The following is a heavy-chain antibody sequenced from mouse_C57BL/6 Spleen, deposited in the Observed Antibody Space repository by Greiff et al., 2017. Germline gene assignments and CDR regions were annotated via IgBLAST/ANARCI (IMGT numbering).Heavy chain of an antibody. CDR2: IWSGGST. V-gene: IGHV2-4*01. CDR3: AKGAQATLYFDY. D-gene: IGHD3-2*02. Sequence: VQLQQSGPGLVQPSQSLSITCTVSGFSLTSYGVHWVRQPPGKGLEWLGVIWSGGSTDYNAAFISRLSISKDNSKSQVFFKMNSLQADDTAIYYCAKGAQATLYFDYWGQGTTLTVSS. J-gene: IGHJ2*01. CDR1: GFSLTSYG.